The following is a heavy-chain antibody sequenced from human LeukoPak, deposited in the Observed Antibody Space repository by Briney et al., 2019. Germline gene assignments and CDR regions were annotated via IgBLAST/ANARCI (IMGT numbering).Heavy chain of an antibody. CDR3: AKDRYSSGPSTYFDL. CDR1: GFTFSSYA. J-gene: IGHJ2*01. D-gene: IGHD2-15*01. V-gene: IGHV3-23*01. Sequence: PGGSLRLSCAASGFTFSSYAMSWVRQAPGKGLECVSAISSSGGSTYYADSVKGRFTISRDNSKNTLYLQMNSLRAEDTAVYYCAKDRYSSGPSTYFDLWGRGTLVTVSS. CDR2: ISSSGGST.